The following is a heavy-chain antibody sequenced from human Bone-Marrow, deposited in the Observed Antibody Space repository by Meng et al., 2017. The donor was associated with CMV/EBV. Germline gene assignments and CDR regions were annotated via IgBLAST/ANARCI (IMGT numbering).Heavy chain of an antibody. J-gene: IGHJ5*02. D-gene: IGHD6-13*01. CDR1: GYTFTSYY. CDR3: AFASYSSSLTPQFDP. CDR2: INPSGGST. V-gene: IGHV1-46*01. Sequence: ASVKVSCKASGYTFTSYYMHWVRQAPGQGLEWMGIINPSGGSTSYAQKFQGRVTMTRDTSTSTVYMELSSLRSEDTAVYYCAFASYSSSLTPQFDPWGQGTLVTVPS.